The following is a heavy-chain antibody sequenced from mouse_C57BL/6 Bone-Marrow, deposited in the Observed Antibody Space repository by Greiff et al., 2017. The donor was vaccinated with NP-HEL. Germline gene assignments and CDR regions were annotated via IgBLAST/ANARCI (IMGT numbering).Heavy chain of an antibody. J-gene: IGHJ4*01. Sequence: SVAELVRPGASVKLSCTASGFNIKNTYMHWVKQRPEQGLEWIGRIDPANGNTKYAPKFQGTATITADTSSNTAYLQLSSLTSEDTAIYYCAFPGITTVVDALDYWGQGTSVTVSS. CDR3: AFPGITTVVDALDY. D-gene: IGHD1-1*01. CDR1: GFNIKNTY. CDR2: IDPANGNT. V-gene: IGHV14-3*01.